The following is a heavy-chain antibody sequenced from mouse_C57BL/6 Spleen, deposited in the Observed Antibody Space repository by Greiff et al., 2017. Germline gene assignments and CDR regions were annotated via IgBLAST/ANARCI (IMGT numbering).Heavy chain of an antibody. CDR3: ARSGGGYYVVDY. D-gene: IGHD2-3*01. J-gene: IGHJ2*01. V-gene: IGHV1-52*01. CDR1: GYTFTSYW. CDR2: IDPSDSET. Sequence: VQLQQPGAELVRPGSSVKLSCKASGYTFTSYWMHWVKQRPIQGLEWIGNIDPSDSETHYNQKFKDKATLTVDKSSSTAYMQLSILTSEDSAVYYCARSGGGYYVVDYWGQGTTLTVSS.